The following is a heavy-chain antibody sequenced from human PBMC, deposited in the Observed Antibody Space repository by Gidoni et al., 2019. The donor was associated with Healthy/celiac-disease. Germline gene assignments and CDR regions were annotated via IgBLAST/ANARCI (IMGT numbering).Heavy chain of an antibody. V-gene: IGHV3-23*01. CDR2: ISGSGGST. Sequence: EVQLLESGGGLVQPGGSLRLSCAASGFTFSSYAMSWVRQAPGKGLEWVSAISGSGGSTYYADSVKGRFTISRDNSKNTLYLQMNSLRAEDTAVYYCAKDRKQMWVTVTTRVFDYWGQGTLVTVSS. CDR1: GFTFSSYA. CDR3: AKDRKQMWVTVTTRVFDY. J-gene: IGHJ4*02. D-gene: IGHD4-17*01.